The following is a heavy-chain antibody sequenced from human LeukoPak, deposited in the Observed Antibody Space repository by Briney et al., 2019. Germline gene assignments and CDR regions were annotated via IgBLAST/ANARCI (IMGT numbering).Heavy chain of an antibody. CDR2: IYTSGST. D-gene: IGHD3-9*01. CDR3: ARGGDYDVLTGYHYYFDY. CDR1: GGSISSGSYY. Sequence: PSETLSLTCTVSGGSISSGSYYWSWIRQPAGKGLEWIGRIYTSGSTNYNPSLKSRVTISVDTSKNQFSLKLSSVTAADTAVYFCARGGDYDVLTGYHYYFDYWGQGTLVTVSS. V-gene: IGHV4-61*02. J-gene: IGHJ4*02.